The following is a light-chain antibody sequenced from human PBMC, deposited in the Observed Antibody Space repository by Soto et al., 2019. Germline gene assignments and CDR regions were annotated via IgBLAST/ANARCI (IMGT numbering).Light chain of an antibody. CDR2: GAS. V-gene: IGKV3D-20*02. CDR3: QQRSDWPPWT. Sequence: EIVLTQSPGTLSLSPGERATLSCRASQSVYSNYLAWYQQKPGQAPRLLISGASSRATGIPDRFSGSGSGTDFTLIISSLEPEDFAVYYCQQRSDWPPWTFGQGTKV. CDR1: QSVYSNY. J-gene: IGKJ1*01.